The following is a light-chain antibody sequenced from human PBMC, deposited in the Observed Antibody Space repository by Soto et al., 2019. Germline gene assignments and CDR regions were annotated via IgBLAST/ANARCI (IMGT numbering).Light chain of an antibody. Sequence: QSALAQPASVSGSPGQSIAISCTGTSSDVVGYNYVSWYQQHPGKAPKLLISEVSIRPSGVSDRFSGSKSGNTASLTISGLQTEDEADYYCSSFTSAYTFVFGSGTKGTVL. CDR2: EVS. CDR3: SSFTSAYTFV. CDR1: SSDVVGYNY. J-gene: IGLJ1*01. V-gene: IGLV2-14*01.